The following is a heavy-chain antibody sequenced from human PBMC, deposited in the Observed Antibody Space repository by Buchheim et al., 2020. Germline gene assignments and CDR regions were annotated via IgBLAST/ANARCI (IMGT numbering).Heavy chain of an antibody. J-gene: IGHJ6*02. V-gene: IGHV4-31*03. CDR3: ARAEYYGSGSHNPYYYYGMDV. CDR1: GGSISSGGYY. CDR2: IYYSGST. D-gene: IGHD3-10*01. Sequence: QVQLQESGPGLVKPSQTLSLPCTVSGGSISSGGYYWSWIRQHPGKGLEWIGYIYYSGSTYYNPSLKSRVTISVDTSKNQFSLKLSSVTAADTAVYYCARAEYYGSGSHNPYYYYGMDVWGQGTT.